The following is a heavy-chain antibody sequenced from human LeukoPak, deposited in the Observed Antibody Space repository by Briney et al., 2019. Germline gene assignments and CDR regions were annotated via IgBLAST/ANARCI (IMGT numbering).Heavy chain of an antibody. V-gene: IGHV4-4*07. Sequence: PSETLSLTCSVSGGSISGFHWSWIRQTAGKGLEWIGRVSTSGNTFYNPSLESRVTMSADTSGIHFSLNLTSVTAADTAVYYCARETAWPESTPMILFSYFDYWGRGILVTVSS. CDR1: GGSISGFH. J-gene: IGHJ4*02. CDR3: ARETAWPESTPMILFSYFDY. CDR2: VSTSGNT. D-gene: IGHD3/OR15-3a*01.